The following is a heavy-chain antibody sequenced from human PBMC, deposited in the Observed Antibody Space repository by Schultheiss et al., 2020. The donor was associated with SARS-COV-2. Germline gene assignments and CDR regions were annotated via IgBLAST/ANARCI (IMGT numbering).Heavy chain of an antibody. CDR2: IYHSGST. J-gene: IGHJ6*02. CDR1: GGSISSYY. Sequence: SQTLSLTCSVSGGSISSYYWSWIRQPPGKGLEWIGYIYHSGSTYYNPSLKSRVTISVDTSKNQFSLKLSSVTAADTAVYYCARAKYYYDSSGYYYYYGMDVWGQGTTVTVSS. D-gene: IGHD3-22*01. CDR3: ARAKYYYDSSGYYYYYGMDV. V-gene: IGHV4-59*13.